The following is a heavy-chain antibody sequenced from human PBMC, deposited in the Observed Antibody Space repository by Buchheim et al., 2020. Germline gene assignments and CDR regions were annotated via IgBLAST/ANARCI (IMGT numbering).Heavy chain of an antibody. CDR3: AKGLGSSWFHH. CDR2: ISGSGSVI. V-gene: IGHV3-48*04. Sequence: EVRLVESGGGLFQPGRSLRLSCAASGFTFSIENMNWVRQAPGRGPEWLSYISGSGSVIVYADSVKGRFSISRDHAKHSLFLPMNNLRLEDTAVYYCAKGLGSSWFHHWGLGTL. D-gene: IGHD6-13*01. CDR1: GFTFSIEN. J-gene: IGHJ5*02.